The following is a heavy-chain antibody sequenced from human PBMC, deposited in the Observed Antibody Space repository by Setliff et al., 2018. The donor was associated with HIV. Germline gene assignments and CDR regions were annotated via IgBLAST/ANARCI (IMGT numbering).Heavy chain of an antibody. CDR1: GFSFSDAW. D-gene: IGHD3-16*02. Sequence: GGSLRLSCAASGFSFSDAWMKWVRQAPGKGLEWVGRIKSKINGGTTDHAAPLKGRFTISRDGSKNTLYLQMNSLKTEDTAVYYCAYYRDSTVHQDYWGQGTLVTVSS. J-gene: IGHJ4*02. V-gene: IGHV3-15*07. CDR3: AYYRDSTVHQDY. CDR2: IKSKINGGTT.